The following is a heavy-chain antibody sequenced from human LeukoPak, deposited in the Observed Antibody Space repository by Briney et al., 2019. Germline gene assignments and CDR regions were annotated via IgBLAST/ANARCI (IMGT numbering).Heavy chain of an antibody. D-gene: IGHD2-21*02. CDR1: GFTFSSYS. V-gene: IGHV3-21*01. J-gene: IGHJ6*03. CDR3: ARDAYSVVVTAIEALYYYYYMDV. CDR2: ISSSSSYI. Sequence: GGSLRLSCAASGFTFSSYSMNWVRQAPGKGLEWVSSISSSSSYIYSADSVKGRFTISRDNAKNSLYLQMNSLRAEDTAVYYCARDAYSVVVTAIEALYYYYYMDVWGKGTTVTVSS.